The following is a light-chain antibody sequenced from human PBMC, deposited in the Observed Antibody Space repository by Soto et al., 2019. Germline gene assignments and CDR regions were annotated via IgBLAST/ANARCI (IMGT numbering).Light chain of an antibody. CDR3: HYYGGSPT. CDR1: QSVSSSY. CDR2: GAS. V-gene: IGKV3-20*01. J-gene: IGKJ4*01. Sequence: EIVLTQSPGTLSLSPGKRATLSCRASQSVSSSYLAWYQQKPGQAPRLLIYGASSRATGIPDRFSGSGSGTDFTLTISRLEPEDFAVYYCHYYGGSPTFGGGTKVDIK.